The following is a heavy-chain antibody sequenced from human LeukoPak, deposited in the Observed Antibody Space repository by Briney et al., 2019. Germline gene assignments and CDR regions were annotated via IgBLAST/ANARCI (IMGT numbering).Heavy chain of an antibody. CDR1: GVSISSSNSY. D-gene: IGHD3/OR15-3a*01. Sequence: SETLTLTCTVSGVSISSSNSYWGWIRQPPGKGLEWIGSIYYSGNTYYNASLKSQVSISIDTSKNQFSLRLTSVTAADTAVYYCARQTGSGLFILPGGQGTLVTVSS. CDR3: ARQTGSGLFILP. J-gene: IGHJ4*02. CDR2: IYYSGNT. V-gene: IGHV4-39*01.